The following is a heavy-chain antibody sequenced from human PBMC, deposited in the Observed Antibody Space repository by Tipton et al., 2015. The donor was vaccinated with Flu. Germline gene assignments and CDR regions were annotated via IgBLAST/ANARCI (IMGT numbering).Heavy chain of an antibody. CDR2: IYHSGST. CDR3: AGQRLILDDSSGYYDY. V-gene: IGHV4-38-2*01. D-gene: IGHD3-22*01. Sequence: TLSLTYAVSGYSISSGYYWGWIRQPPGKGLEWIGSIYHSGSTYYNPSLKSRVTISVDTSKNQFSLKLSSVTAADTAVYYCAGQRLILDDSSGYYDYWGQGTLATVSS. J-gene: IGHJ4*02. CDR1: GYSISSGYY.